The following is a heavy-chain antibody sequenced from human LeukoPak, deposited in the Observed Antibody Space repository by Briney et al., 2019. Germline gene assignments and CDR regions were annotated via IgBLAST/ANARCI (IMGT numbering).Heavy chain of an antibody. J-gene: IGHJ6*03. CDR1: GFTFSSYA. Sequence: GGSLRLSCAASGFTFSSYAMSWVRQAPGKGLEWVSAISGSGGSTYYADSVKGRFTISRDNSKNTLYLQMNSLRAEDTAVYYCAKNGTTMGGTPYYYYSMDVWGKGTTVTVSS. CDR2: ISGSGGST. CDR3: AKNGTTMGGTPYYYYSMDV. V-gene: IGHV3-23*01. D-gene: IGHD1-1*01.